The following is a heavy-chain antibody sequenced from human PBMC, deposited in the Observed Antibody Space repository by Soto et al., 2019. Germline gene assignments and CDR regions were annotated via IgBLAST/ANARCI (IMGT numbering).Heavy chain of an antibody. Sequence: QVQLVESGGGVVQPGRSLRLSCAASGFTFSSYGMHWVRQAPGKGLEWVAVISYDGSNKYYADSVKGRFTISRDNSTNTLHLQMTGLRVEDTAVYYCAKDRRPTCYYGMAGWGQGTTVTVSS. D-gene: IGHD6-25*01. V-gene: IGHV3-30*18. CDR2: ISYDGSNK. CDR3: AKDRRPTCYYGMAG. J-gene: IGHJ6*02. CDR1: GFTFSSYG.